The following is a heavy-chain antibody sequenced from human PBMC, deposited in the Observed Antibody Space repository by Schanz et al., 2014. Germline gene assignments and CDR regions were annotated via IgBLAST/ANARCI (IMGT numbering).Heavy chain of an antibody. V-gene: IGHV4-59*13. Sequence: QVQLQESGPGQVRPSETLSLTCTVSGSDIRGFHWSWIRQSPVKGLEWIGYIAYSGSTNYNPSLQSRVTNSLDTSQSQFSLRLTSVSSADSAMYYCARVGRNSYGFTSRFDAWGQGTLVAVSS. CDR1: GSDIRGFH. J-gene: IGHJ5*02. CDR2: IAYSGST. D-gene: IGHD3-16*01. CDR3: ARVGRNSYGFTSRFDA.